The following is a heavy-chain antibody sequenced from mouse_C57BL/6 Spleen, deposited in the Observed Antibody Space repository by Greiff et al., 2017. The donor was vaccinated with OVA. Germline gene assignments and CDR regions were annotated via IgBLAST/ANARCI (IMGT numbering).Heavy chain of an antibody. CDR3: ANLITTVVDYFDY. V-gene: IGHV1-22*01. J-gene: IGHJ2*01. CDR2: INPNNGGT. Sequence: VQLQQSGPELVKPGASVKMSCKASGYTFTDYNMHWVKQSHGKSLEWIGYINPNNGGTSYNQKFKGKATLTVNKSSSTAYMKLRSLTSEDSAVYYCANLITTVVDYFDYWGQGTTLTVSS. D-gene: IGHD1-1*01. CDR1: GYTFTDYN.